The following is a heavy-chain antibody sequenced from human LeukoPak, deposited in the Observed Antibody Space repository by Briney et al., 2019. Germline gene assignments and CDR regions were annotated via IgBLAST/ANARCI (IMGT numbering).Heavy chain of an antibody. V-gene: IGHV3-21*01. CDR2: ISSSSIYI. CDR1: GFTFSSYH. D-gene: IGHD2-15*01. Sequence: PGGSLRLSCVVSGFTFSSYHMNWVRQAPGKGLEWVSSISSSSIYIYYADSLKGRFTISRNNAKNSLYLQMNSLRAEDTAVYYCARGCSGGSCYESKFDPWGQGTLVTVSS. J-gene: IGHJ5*02. CDR3: ARGCSGGSCYESKFDP.